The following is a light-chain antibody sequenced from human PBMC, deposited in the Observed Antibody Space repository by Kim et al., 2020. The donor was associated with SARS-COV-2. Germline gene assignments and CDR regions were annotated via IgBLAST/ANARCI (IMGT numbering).Light chain of an antibody. V-gene: IGKV3D-15*01. CDR3: QSYNDWPPIT. J-gene: IGKJ5*01. CDR1: HSLSNY. Sequence: SPAGAATSSCRARHSLSNYLAWYQQKPGQAPRLLIFGASTRATGIPDRFSGSGSGTDFTLSISSLQSEDFAMYYCQSYNDWPPITFGQGTRLEIK. CDR2: GAS.